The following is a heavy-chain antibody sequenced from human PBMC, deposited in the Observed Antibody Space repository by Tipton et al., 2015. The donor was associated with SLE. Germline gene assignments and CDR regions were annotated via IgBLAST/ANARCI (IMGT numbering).Heavy chain of an antibody. CDR2: IYYSGST. J-gene: IGHJ4*02. CDR1: GGSISSYY. V-gene: IGHV4-59*12. CDR3: ARADIAVAGALGY. D-gene: IGHD6-19*01. Sequence: TLSLTCTVSGGSISSYYWSWIRQPPGKGLEWIGYIYYSGSTNYNPSLKSRVTISVDTSKNQFSLKLSSVTAADTAVYYCARADIAVAGALGYWGQGTLVTVSS.